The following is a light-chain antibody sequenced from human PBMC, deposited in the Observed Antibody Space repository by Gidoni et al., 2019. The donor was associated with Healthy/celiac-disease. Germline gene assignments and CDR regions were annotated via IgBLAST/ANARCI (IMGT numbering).Light chain of an antibody. CDR3: MQALQTPLT. Sequence: VMTESPPSLPVTPGEPSSIPCRASQSLLHSNGYNYLDWYLQKPGQSPQLLIYLGSNRASGVPDRFSGSGSGTDFTLNISRVEAEDVGVYYCMQALQTPLTFGGGTKVEFK. CDR1: QSLLHSNGYNY. CDR2: LGS. J-gene: IGKJ4*01. V-gene: IGKV2-28*01.